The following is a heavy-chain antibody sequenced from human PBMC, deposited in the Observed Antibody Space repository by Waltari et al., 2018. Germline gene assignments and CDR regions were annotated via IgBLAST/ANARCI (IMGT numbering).Heavy chain of an antibody. V-gene: IGHV4-39*07. CDR2: IYYSGTT. D-gene: IGHD7-27*01. Sequence: QLQLQESGPGLVKPSETLSLTCTVSGGSISSSSYYWGWIRQPPGKGLEWIGSIYYSGTTYYKPSLRSRVTITADTSTDTAYMELSSLGSEDTAVYYCATGVSTGDDRSWYFDLWGRGTLVTVSS. CDR1: GGSISSSSYY. CDR3: ATGVSTGDDRSWYFDL. J-gene: IGHJ2*01.